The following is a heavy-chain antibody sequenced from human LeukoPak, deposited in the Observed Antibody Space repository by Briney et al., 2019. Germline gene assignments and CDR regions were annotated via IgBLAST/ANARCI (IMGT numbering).Heavy chain of an antibody. CDR2: VSAGHHA. CDR3: VREARGYHYTYFDY. D-gene: IGHD5-18*01. Sequence: GGSLRLSCTASGLTLGGHDMHWVRQTTGDGLEWVAAVSAGHHAFYAGCVRGRFTVSREDAKNSLFLQMNSLRAGDTAIYYCVREARGYHYTYFDYWGQGSLVTVSS. CDR1: GLTLGGHD. V-gene: IGHV3-13*01. J-gene: IGHJ4*02.